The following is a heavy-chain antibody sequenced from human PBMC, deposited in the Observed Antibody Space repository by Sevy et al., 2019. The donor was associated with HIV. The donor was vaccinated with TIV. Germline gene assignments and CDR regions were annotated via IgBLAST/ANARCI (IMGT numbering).Heavy chain of an antibody. J-gene: IGHJ4*02. CDR2: IIPIFGTA. Sequence: ASVKVSCKASGGTFSSYAISWVRQAPGQGLEWMGGIIPIFGTANYAQKFQGRVTITADESTSTAYMELSSLRSEDTAGYYCARAPSRAVTKGGLHFDYWGQGTLVTVSS. CDR1: GGTFSSYA. D-gene: IGHD4-17*01. CDR3: ARAPSRAVTKGGLHFDY. V-gene: IGHV1-69*13.